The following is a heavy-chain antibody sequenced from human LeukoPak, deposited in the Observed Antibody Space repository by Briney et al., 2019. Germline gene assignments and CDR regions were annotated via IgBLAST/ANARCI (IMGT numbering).Heavy chain of an antibody. CDR1: GFTFSNYN. D-gene: IGHD3-16*01. J-gene: IGHJ3*02. V-gene: IGHV3-21*01. CDR2: ISSSSSYI. CDR3: ARDGLHLGLGAFDI. Sequence: GGSLRLSCAASGFTFSNYNMNWVRQAPGKGLEWVSSISSSSSYIYYADSVKGRFTISRDNAKNSLYLQMNSLRAEDTAVYYCARDGLHLGLGAFDIWGQGTMVTVSS.